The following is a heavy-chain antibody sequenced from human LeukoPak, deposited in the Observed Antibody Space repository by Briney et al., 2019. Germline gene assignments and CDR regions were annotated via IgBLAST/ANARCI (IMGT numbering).Heavy chain of an antibody. CDR2: IYYSGST. V-gene: IGHV4-39*07. J-gene: IGHJ5*02. CDR1: GVSISGSYYY. CDR3: ARDRIAVSDPPNWFDP. Sequence: SEALSLTCAVSGVSISGSYYYWGWIRQPPGTGLEWIGNIYYSGSTYYNASLQSRVTISIDTSKNQFSLKLSSVTAADTAVYYCARDRIAVSDPPNWFDPWGQGTLVTVSS. D-gene: IGHD6-19*01.